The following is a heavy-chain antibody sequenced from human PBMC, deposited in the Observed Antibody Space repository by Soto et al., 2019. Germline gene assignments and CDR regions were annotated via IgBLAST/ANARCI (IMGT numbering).Heavy chain of an antibody. J-gene: IGHJ4*02. CDR1: GFTFSSYA. V-gene: IGHV3-23*01. D-gene: IGHD3-10*01. CDR3: VKGSGYGSGTYYKLYYFDY. Sequence: GGSLRLSCAASGFTFSSYAMIWVRQAPGKGLEWVSTFSGSGGSTSYADSVKGRFTISRDNSNNTLSLQMNSLRAEDTAVYYCVKGSGYGSGTYYKLYYFDYWGRGAPVTVSS. CDR2: FSGSGGST.